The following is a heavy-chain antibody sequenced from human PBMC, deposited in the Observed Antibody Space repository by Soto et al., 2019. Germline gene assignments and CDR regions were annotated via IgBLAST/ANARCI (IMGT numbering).Heavy chain of an antibody. D-gene: IGHD2-2*01. CDR1: GFTFSSYA. V-gene: IGHV3-30-3*01. CDR3: ARGLPTSCYALYCYYYGMDV. J-gene: IGHJ6*01. Sequence: QVQLVESGGGVVQPGRSLRLSCAASGFTFSSYAMHWVRQAPGKGLEWVAVISYDGSNKYYADSVKGRFTISRDNSKNTLYLQMNSLRAEDTAVYYCARGLPTSCYALYCYYYGMDVW. CDR2: ISYDGSNK.